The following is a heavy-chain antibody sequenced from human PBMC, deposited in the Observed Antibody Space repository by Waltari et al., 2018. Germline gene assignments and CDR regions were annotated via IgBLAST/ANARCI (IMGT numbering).Heavy chain of an antibody. CDR3: ARVSGGWYISPFDY. CDR1: GYTFTGYY. V-gene: IGHV1-2*06. D-gene: IGHD6-19*01. CDR2: INPNSGGT. Sequence: QVQLVQSGAEVKKPGASVKVSCTASGYTFTGYYMHWVRQAPGQGLEWMGRINPNSGGTNYAQKFQGRVTMTRDTSISTAYMELSRLRSDDTAVYYCARVSGGWYISPFDYWGQGTLVTVSS. J-gene: IGHJ4*02.